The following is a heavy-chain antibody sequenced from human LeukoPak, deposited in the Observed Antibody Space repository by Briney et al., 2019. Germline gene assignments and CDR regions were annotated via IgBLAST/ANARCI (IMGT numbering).Heavy chain of an antibody. Sequence: GGSLRLSCAASGFTFSSYAMHWVRQAPGKGLEWVANINQDASAKYYVDSVKGRFTISRDNAKKSLYLLMNNLTAEDTAVYYCASRSYESGSYFKRDWGQGTLVTVSS. CDR3: ASRSYESGSYFKRD. CDR2: INQDASAK. CDR1: GFTFSSYA. V-gene: IGHV3-7*01. J-gene: IGHJ4*02. D-gene: IGHD3-10*01.